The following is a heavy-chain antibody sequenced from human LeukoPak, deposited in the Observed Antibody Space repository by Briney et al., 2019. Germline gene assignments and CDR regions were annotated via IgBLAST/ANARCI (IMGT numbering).Heavy chain of an antibody. D-gene: IGHD2-15*01. CDR3: ARRRSGGKGMDV. V-gene: IGHV4-34*01. Sequence: SETLPLTCAVYGGSFSGYYWSWIRQPPGKGLEWIGEINHSGSTNYNPSLKSRVTISVDTSKNQFSLKLSSVTAADTAVFYCARRRSGGKGMDVWGKGTTVTVSS. CDR1: GGSFSGYY. J-gene: IGHJ6*04. CDR2: INHSGST.